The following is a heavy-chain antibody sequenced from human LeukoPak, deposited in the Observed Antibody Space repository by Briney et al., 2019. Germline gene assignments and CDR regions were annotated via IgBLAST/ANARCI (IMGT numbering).Heavy chain of an antibody. J-gene: IGHJ4*02. V-gene: IGHV4-34*01. Sequence: SETLSLTCAVYGGSFSGYYWSWIRQRPGKGLEWIGEINHSGSTNYNPSLKSRVTISVDTSKNQFSLKLSSVTAADTAVYYCARGSSWYLVYFDYWGQGTLVTVSS. CDR3: ARGSSWYLVYFDY. D-gene: IGHD6-13*01. CDR1: GGSFSGYY. CDR2: INHSGST.